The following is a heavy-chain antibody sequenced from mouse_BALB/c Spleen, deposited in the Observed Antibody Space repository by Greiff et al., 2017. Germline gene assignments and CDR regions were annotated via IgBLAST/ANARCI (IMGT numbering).Heavy chain of an antibody. J-gene: IGHJ4*01. D-gene: IGHD3-2*02. V-gene: IGHV5-9-3*01. CDR1: GFTFSSYA. CDR2: ISSGGSYT. Sequence: EVQLVESGGGLVKPGGSLKLSCAASGFTFSSYAMSWVRQTPEKRLEWVATISSGGSYTYYPDSVKGRFTISRDNAKNTLYLQMSSLKSEDTAMYYCARRLRRGYAMDYWGQGTSVTVSS. CDR3: ARRLRRGYAMDY.